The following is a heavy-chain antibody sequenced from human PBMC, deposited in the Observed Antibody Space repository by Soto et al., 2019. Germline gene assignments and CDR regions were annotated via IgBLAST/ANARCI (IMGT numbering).Heavy chain of an antibody. CDR3: ARWSVVVPTIDAFDI. Sequence: QVQLVESGGGVVQPGRSLRLSCAASGFAFSSKGMHWVRQAPGKGLEWVAIIWYDGSNQYYADSVKGRFTVSRDNSKNTLYLQMNSLRGEDTAVYFCARWSVVVPTIDAFDIWGQGTMVTVSS. CDR2: IWYDGSNQ. D-gene: IGHD2-2*01. V-gene: IGHV3-33*01. CDR1: GFAFSSKG. J-gene: IGHJ3*02.